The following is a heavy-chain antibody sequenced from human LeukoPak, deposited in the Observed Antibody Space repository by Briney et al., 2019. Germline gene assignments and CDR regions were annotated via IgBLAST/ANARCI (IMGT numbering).Heavy chain of an antibody. D-gene: IGHD3-10*01. CDR2: IYYSGST. J-gene: IGHJ4*02. V-gene: IGHV4-39*01. CDR3: ARHSRSVDYGSGSYTWDY. CDR1: GGSISSIIYY. Sequence: PSETLSLTCTVSGGSISSIIYYWGWIRQPPGKGLEWIGTIYYSGSTYYNVSLKRRVTISVDTSRNQFSLNLSSVTAADTAVYYCARHSRSVDYGSGSYTWDYWGQGTLVTVSS.